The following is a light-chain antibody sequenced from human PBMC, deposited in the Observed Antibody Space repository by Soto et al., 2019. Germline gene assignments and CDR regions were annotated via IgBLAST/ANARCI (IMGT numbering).Light chain of an antibody. CDR1: QSISSR. V-gene: IGKV1-5*01. CDR3: QQCNSYSWT. J-gene: IGKJ1*01. CDR2: DAS. Sequence: DIQMTQSPSTLSASVGDRVTITCRASQSISSRLAWYQQKPGKAPKLLIYDASSLESGVPSRFSGSGSGTEFTLTISSLQPDDFATYYCQQCNSYSWTFGQGTKVDIK.